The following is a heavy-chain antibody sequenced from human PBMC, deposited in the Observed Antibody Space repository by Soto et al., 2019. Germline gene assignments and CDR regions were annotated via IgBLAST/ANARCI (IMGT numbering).Heavy chain of an antibody. CDR1: GYTFTTSY. Sequence: ASVKVSCKASGYTFTTSYINWVRQAPGQGLEWMGWVSAYNGNTNYAQKFQGRVTMTTDTSTSTAYMELRSLRSDDTAVYYCARAVEVVSWFYPWGQGTLVTVSS. CDR2: VSAYNGNT. J-gene: IGHJ5*02. V-gene: IGHV1-18*01. CDR3: ARAVEVVSWFYP. D-gene: IGHD2-21*01.